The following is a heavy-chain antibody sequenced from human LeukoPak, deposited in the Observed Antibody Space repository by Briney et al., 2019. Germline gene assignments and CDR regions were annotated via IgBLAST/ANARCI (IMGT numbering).Heavy chain of an antibody. CDR3: ARDDRGRRGYSYGYEVDY. CDR2: IIPILGIA. V-gene: IGHV1-69*04. J-gene: IGHJ4*02. CDR1: GGTFTSYA. D-gene: IGHD5-18*01. Sequence: SVKVSCKASGGTFTSYAISWVRQAPGQGLEWMGRIIPILGIANYAQKFQGRVTITADKSTSTAYMELSSLRSEDTAVYYCARDDRGRRGYSYGYEVDYWGQGTLVTVSS.